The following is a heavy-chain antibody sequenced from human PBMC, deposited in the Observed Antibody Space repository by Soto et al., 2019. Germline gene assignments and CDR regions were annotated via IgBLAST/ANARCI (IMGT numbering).Heavy chain of an antibody. Sequence: GGSLRLSCAASGFTFSDYYMSWIRQAPGKGLGWVSFISDRSSYIKYADSVKGRFTISRDNAKNSLYLQMNSLRAEDTAVYYCVRDGYRAMAGEYAMDVWGQGTSVTVSS. CDR3: VRDGYRAMAGEYAMDV. V-gene: IGHV3-11*05. D-gene: IGHD6-19*01. CDR2: ISDRSSYI. CDR1: GFTFSDYY. J-gene: IGHJ6*02.